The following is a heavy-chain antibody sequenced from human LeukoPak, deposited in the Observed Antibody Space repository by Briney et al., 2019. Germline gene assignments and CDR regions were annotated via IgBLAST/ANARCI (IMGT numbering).Heavy chain of an antibody. CDR1: GGSFSGYY. D-gene: IGHD2-2*01. V-gene: IGHV4-34*01. CDR3: ARRAGYCSSTSCRLQYSSGWYAPTGIDY. CDR2: INHSGST. J-gene: IGHJ4*02. Sequence: SETLSLTCAVYGGSFSGYYWSWIRQPPGKGLEWIGEINHSGSTNYNPSLKSRVTISVDTSKNQFSLKLSSVTAADTAVYYCARRAGYCSSTSCRLQYSSGWYAPTGIDYWGQGTLVTVSS.